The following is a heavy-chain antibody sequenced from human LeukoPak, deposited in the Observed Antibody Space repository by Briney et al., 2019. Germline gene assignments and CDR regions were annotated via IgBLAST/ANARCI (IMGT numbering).Heavy chain of an antibody. Sequence: ASVKVSCKASGYTFTSYGISWVRQAPGQGLEWMGWISAYNGNTNYAQKLQGRVTMTTDTSTSTAYMELRSLRSDDTAGYYCARGGPFDHCSSTSCYDYWGQGTLVTVSS. CDR1: GYTFTSYG. V-gene: IGHV1-18*01. CDR3: ARGGPFDHCSSTSCYDY. CDR2: ISAYNGNT. D-gene: IGHD2-2*01. J-gene: IGHJ4*02.